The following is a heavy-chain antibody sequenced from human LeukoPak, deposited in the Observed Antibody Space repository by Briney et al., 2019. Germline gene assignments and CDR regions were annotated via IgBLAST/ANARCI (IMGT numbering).Heavy chain of an antibody. V-gene: IGHV4-61*02. CDR3: ARDMITFGGVIGYDY. CDR2: IYTSGST. CDR1: GGSISSGSYY. J-gene: IGHJ4*02. D-gene: IGHD3-16*02. Sequence: PSQTLSLTCTVSGGSISSGSYYWSWIRQPAGKGLEWIGRIYTSGSTNYNPSLKSRVTISVDTSKNQFSLKLSSVTAADTAVYYCARDMITFGGVIGYDYWGQGTLVSFSS.